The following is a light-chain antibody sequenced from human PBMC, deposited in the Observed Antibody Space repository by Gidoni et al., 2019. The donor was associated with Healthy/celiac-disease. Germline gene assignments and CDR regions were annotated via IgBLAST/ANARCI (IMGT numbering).Light chain of an antibody. V-gene: IGLV1-51*02. CDR3: GTWDSSLSAVV. Sequence: PGQKVTISCSGSSSNIGNNYVSWYQQLPGTAPKLLIYENNKRPSGIPDRFSGSKSGTSATLGITGLQTGDEADYYCGTWDSSLSAVVFGGGTKLTVL. CDR2: ENN. CDR1: SSNIGNNY. J-gene: IGLJ2*01.